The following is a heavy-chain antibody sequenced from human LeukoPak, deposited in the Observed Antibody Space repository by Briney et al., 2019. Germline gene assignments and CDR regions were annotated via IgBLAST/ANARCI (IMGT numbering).Heavy chain of an antibody. CDR2: FDPEDGET. CDR1: GYTLTELS. V-gene: IGHV1-24*01. J-gene: IGHJ4*02. Sequence: ASVKVSFKVSGYTLTELSMHWVRQAPGKGLEWTGGFDPEDGETIYAQKFQGRVTMTEDTSTDTAYMELSSLRSEDTAVYYCATGNIAVAGDFDYWGQGTLVTVPS. D-gene: IGHD6-19*01. CDR3: ATGNIAVAGDFDY.